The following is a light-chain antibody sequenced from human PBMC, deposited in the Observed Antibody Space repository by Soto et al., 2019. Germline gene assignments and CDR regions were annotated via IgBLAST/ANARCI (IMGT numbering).Light chain of an antibody. Sequence: QLVLTQPASVSGSPGQSITIYCTGTSSDIGAYDYVSWFQQYPGKAPTLLIYEVTFRPSGVSSRFSGSKSGNTASLTISGLQTEDEADYYCGSYASATLIFGGGTKVTVL. CDR1: SSDIGAYDY. J-gene: IGLJ2*01. V-gene: IGLV2-14*01. CDR2: EVT. CDR3: GSYASATLI.